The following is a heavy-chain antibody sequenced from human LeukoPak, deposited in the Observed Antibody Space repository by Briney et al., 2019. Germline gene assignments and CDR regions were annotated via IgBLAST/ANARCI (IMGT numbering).Heavy chain of an antibody. V-gene: IGHV3-74*01. D-gene: IGHD6-19*01. CDR1: GFTFSSYW. CDR3: ARARYSSGWCDY. CDR2: INNDGSST. J-gene: IGHJ4*02. Sequence: PGGSLRLSCAASGFTFSSYWMHWVRQAPGKGLVWVSRINNDGSSTSYADSVKGRFTISRDNAKNTLYLQMNSLRAEDTAVYYCARARYSSGWCDYWGQGTLVTVSS.